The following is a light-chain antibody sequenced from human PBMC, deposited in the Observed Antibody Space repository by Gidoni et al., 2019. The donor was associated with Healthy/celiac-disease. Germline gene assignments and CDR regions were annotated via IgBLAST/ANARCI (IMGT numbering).Light chain of an antibody. V-gene: IGLV1-44*01. CDR3: AAWDDSLNGWV. Sequence: QSLLTQPPSASGTPGQRVTISCSGSSSNIGSNTVNWYQQLPGTAPKLLIYSNNQPPSGVPDRFSGSKSGTSASLAISGLQSEDEADYYCAAWDDSLNGWVFGGGTKLTVL. CDR2: SNN. CDR1: SSNIGSNT. J-gene: IGLJ3*02.